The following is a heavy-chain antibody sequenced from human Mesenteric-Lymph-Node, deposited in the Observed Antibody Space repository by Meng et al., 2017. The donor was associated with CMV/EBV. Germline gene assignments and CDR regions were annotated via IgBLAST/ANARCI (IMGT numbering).Heavy chain of an antibody. V-gene: IGHV3-30*14. CDR3: GRDPGLPNGIHV. J-gene: IGHJ6*02. D-gene: IGHD1-1*01. CDR1: GFTFSSYA. Sequence: GESLKISCAASGFTFSSYAMHWVRQAPGKGLEWVAVISYDGSNKYYADSVKGRFTISRDNSKNTLYLQMNGLRAEDTAVYYCGRDPGLPNGIHVWGQGTTVTVSS. CDR2: ISYDGSNK.